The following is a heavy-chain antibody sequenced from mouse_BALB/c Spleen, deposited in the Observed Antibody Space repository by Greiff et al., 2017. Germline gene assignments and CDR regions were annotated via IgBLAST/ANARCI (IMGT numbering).Heavy chain of an antibody. CDR3: ARNSYYDYDEAMDY. CDR2: IWSGGST. V-gene: IGHV2-2*02. Sequence: QVHVKQSGPGLVQPSQSLSISCTASGFSLTSYGVHWVRQSPGKGLEWLGVIWSGGSTDYNAAFISRLSISKDNSKCQVFFKMNSLQANDTAIYYCARNSYYDYDEAMDYWGQGTSVTVSS. J-gene: IGHJ4*01. CDR1: GFSLTSYG. D-gene: IGHD2-4*01.